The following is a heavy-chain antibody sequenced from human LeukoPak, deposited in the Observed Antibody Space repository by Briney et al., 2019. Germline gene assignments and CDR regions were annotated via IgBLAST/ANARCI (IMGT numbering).Heavy chain of an antibody. J-gene: IGHJ4*02. D-gene: IGHD3-10*01. V-gene: IGHV3-21*01. Sequence: PGGSLRLSCAASGFTFSSYSMNWVRQAPGKGLEWVSSISSSSYIYYADSVKGRFTISSDNAKNSLYLQMNSLRAEDTAVYYCARRRITMVRGIDYWGQGTLVTVSS. CDR3: ARRRITMVRGIDY. CDR1: GFTFSSYS. CDR2: ISSSSYI.